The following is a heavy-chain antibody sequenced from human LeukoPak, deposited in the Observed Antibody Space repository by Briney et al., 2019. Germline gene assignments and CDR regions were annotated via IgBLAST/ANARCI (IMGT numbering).Heavy chain of an antibody. V-gene: IGHV1/OR15-3*02. CDR2: INAGNGNT. D-gene: IGHD3-10*01. J-gene: IGHJ3*02. CDR3: AREITMVRGRSGAFDI. CDR1: GYTFTDYF. Sequence: GASVKVSCKASGYTFTDYFMNWMRQAPGQRLEWMGWINAGNGNTKYSQKLQGRVTITRDTSASTAYMQLSSLRSEDTAVYYCAREITMVRGRSGAFDIWGQGTMVTVSS.